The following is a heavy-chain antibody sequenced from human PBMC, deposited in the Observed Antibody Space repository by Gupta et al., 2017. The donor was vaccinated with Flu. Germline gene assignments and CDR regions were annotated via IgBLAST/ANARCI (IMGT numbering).Heavy chain of an antibody. V-gene: IGHV1-2*04. CDR3: AREHYDSSGYQSDDAFDI. J-gene: IGHJ3*02. Sequence: QVQLVQSGAEVKKPGASVKVSCKASGYTFTGYYMHWVRQAPGQGLEWMGWINPNSGGTNYAQKFQGWVTMTRDTSISTAYMELSRLRSDDTAVYYCAREHYDSSGYQSDDAFDIWGQGTMVTVSS. D-gene: IGHD3-22*01. CDR2: INPNSGGT. CDR1: GYTFTGYY.